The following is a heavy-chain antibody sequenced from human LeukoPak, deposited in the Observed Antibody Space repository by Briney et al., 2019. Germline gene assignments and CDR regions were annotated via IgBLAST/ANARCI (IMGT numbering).Heavy chain of an antibody. CDR3: ARVGSSGWVFDY. V-gene: IGHV1-2*02. CDR2: INPNSGGT. CDR1: GYTLTGYY. J-gene: IGHJ4*02. Sequence: ASVKVSCKASGYTLTGYYMHWVRQAPGQGLEWMGWINPNSGGTNYAQKFQGRVTMTRDTSISTAYMELSRLRSDDTAVYYCARVGSSGWVFDYWGQGTLVTVSS. D-gene: IGHD6-19*01.